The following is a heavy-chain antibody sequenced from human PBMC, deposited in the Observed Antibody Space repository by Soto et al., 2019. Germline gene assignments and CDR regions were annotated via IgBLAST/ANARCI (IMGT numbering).Heavy chain of an antibody. J-gene: IGHJ6*02. D-gene: IGHD4-4*01. V-gene: IGHV1-69*01. CDR2: IIPIFGTA. CDR3: ASGVMTTVTTWGMDV. CDR1: GGTFSSYA. Sequence: QVKLVQSGAEVKKPASSVKVSCKASGGTFSSYAISWVRQAPGQGLEWMGGIIPIFGTANYAQKFQGRVTITADESTSTAYMELSSLRSEDTAVYYCASGVMTTVTTWGMDVWGRGTTVTVSS.